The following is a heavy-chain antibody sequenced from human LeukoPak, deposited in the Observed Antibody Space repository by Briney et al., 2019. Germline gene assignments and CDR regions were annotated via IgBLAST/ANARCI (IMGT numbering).Heavy chain of an antibody. J-gene: IGHJ5*02. CDR3: AGPGGGGSHMAFDP. D-gene: IGHD2-15*01. CDR1: GFTFSSYW. CDR2: ISGDGSNR. V-gene: IGHV3-74*01. Sequence: GGSLRLSCAASGFTFSSYWMHWVRQSPGKGLVWVSCISGDGSNRRYADSVKGRFAISRDNAKDTLYLQLDSLRVEDTAVYYCAGPGGGGSHMAFDPWGQGTLVTVSS.